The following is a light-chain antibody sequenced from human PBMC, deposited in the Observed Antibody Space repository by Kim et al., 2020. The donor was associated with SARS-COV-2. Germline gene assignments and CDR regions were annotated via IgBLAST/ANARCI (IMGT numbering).Light chain of an antibody. J-gene: IGKJ1*01. CDR3: QQYYSYPWT. CDR2: AAS. Sequence: AIRITQSPSSLSASTGDRVTITCRASQGISSYLAWYQQKPGKAPKLLIYAASTLQSGVPSRFSGSGSGTDFTLTISCLQSEDFATYYCQQYYSYPWTVGQGTKVDIK. V-gene: IGKV1-8*01. CDR1: QGISSY.